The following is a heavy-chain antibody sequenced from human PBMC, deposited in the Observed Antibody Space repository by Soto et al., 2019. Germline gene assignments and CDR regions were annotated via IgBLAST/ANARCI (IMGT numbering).Heavy chain of an antibody. CDR2: ISYDGSNK. Sequence: QVQLVESGGGVVQPGRSLRLSCAASGFTFSSYGMHWVRQAPGKGLEWVAVISYDGSNKYYADSVKGRFTISRDNSKNTLNLQMNSLRAEDTAVYYCAKGIRYSSSLDYWGQGTLVTVSS. D-gene: IGHD6-13*01. V-gene: IGHV3-30*18. CDR3: AKGIRYSSSLDY. J-gene: IGHJ4*02. CDR1: GFTFSSYG.